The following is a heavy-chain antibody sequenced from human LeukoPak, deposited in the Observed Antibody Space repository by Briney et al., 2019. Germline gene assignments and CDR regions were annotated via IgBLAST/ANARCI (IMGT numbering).Heavy chain of an antibody. D-gene: IGHD3-9*01. J-gene: IGHJ4*02. CDR2: IYYSGST. Sequence: SQTLSLTCTVSGGSISNYYWSWIRKPPGKGLEWIGYIYYSGSTNYNPSLKSRVTISVDTSKNQFSLKLSSVTAADTAVYYCARATADILTGYFSYDYWGQGTLVTVSS. V-gene: IGHV4-59*01. CDR3: ARATADILTGYFSYDY. CDR1: GGSISNYY.